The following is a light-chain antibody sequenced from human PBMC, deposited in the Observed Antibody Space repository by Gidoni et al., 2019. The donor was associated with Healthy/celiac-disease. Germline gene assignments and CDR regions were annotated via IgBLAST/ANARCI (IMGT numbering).Light chain of an antibody. CDR3: QQYGSSPPT. V-gene: IGKV3-20*01. J-gene: IGKJ1*01. CDR2: GAS. Sequence: VLTQSPGTLSLSPGERATLSCRASQSVSSSYLAWYQQKPGQAPRLLIYGASSRATGIPDRFSGSGSGTDFTLTISRLEPEDFAVYYCQQYGSSPPTFGQGTKVEIK. CDR1: QSVSSSY.